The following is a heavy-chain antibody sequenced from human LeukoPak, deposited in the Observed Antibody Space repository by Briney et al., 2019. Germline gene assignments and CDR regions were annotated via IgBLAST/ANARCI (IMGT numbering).Heavy chain of an antibody. J-gene: IGHJ3*02. V-gene: IGHV4-4*02. CDR2: INHSGST. Sequence: GSLRLSCEASGFTFSKTWMSWVRQAPGKGLEWIGEINHSGSTNYNPSLKSRVTISVDTSKNQFSLKLSSVTAADTAVYYCARYHYYDSSGFSRLDDAFDIWGQGTMVTVSS. CDR1: GFTFSKTW. CDR3: ARYHYYDSSGFSRLDDAFDI. D-gene: IGHD3-22*01.